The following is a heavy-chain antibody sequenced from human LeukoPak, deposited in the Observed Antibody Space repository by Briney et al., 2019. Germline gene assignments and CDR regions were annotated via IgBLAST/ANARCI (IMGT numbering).Heavy chain of an antibody. J-gene: IGHJ4*02. V-gene: IGHV4-59*01. CDR2: MYYSGST. CDR1: GGSISSYY. D-gene: IGHD3-22*01. CDR3: ARHYDSSGHGYFDY. Sequence: SETLSLTCTVSGGSISSYYWSWIRQPPGKGLEWIGYMYYSGSTNYNPSLKSRVTISVDTSKNQFSLKLSSVTAADTAVYYCARHYDSSGHGYFDYWGQGTLVTVSS.